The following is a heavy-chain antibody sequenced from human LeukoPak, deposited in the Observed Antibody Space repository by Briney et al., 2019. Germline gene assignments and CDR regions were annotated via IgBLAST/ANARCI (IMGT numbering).Heavy chain of an antibody. CDR2: KYYSGST. V-gene: IGHV4-61*01. CDR1: GVSINTCCYY. Sequence: PSETLSLTCDVSGVSINTCCYYWTWIRQPPGKGLEWIGYKYYSGSTRYNSSLRSRLTISLDSSKNQFSLRLTSVTAADTAVYYCARQGGSSSPYYYYYMDVWGKGTTVTVSS. J-gene: IGHJ6*03. D-gene: IGHD6-13*01. CDR3: ARQGGSSSPYYYYYMDV.